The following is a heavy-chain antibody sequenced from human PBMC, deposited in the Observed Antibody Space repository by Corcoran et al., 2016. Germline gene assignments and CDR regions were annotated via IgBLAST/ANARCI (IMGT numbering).Heavy chain of an antibody. J-gene: IGHJ4*02. CDR1: GFTFSNAW. CDR3: TTDVGLGYDSSGYSFDY. CDR2: IKSKTDGGTT. D-gene: IGHD3-22*01. V-gene: IGHV3-15*07. Sequence: EVQLVESGVGLVKPGGSLRLSCAASGFTFSNAWMNWVRQAPGKGLEWVGRIKSKTDGGTTDYAAPVKGRFTISRDDSKNTLYLQMNSLKTENTAVYYCTTDVGLGYDSSGYSFDYWGQGTLVTVSS.